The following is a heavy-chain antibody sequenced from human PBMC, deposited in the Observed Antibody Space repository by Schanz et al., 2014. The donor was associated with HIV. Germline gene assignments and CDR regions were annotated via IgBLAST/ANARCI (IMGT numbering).Heavy chain of an antibody. CDR1: GGSFSFYY. D-gene: IGHD3-10*01. J-gene: IGHJ4*02. V-gene: IGHV4-4*07. CDR3: ARVIGGSGSYWPFDY. CDR2: IYSGGTT. Sequence: QVPLQESGPGLVKPSETLSLSCTVSGGSFSFYYWSWVRQPPGKGLEWIGRIYSGGTTNYNPSLKSRVTISGDTSKNQFYLKLRSVTATDTAVYYCARVIGGSGSYWPFDYWGQGALVTVSS.